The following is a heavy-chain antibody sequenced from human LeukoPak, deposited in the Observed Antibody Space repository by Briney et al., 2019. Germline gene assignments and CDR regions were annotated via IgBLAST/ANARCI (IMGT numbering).Heavy chain of an antibody. Sequence: NPSEALSLSCSVSGVSISNNYFYWAWIRQPPGQGLELIGYVHNTGSTFHNSSLKSRVTISADTSQNQFSLSLTSVTAADTAVYYCATLGLLRGAGFNLASHFDFWGQGTLVTVSS. J-gene: IGHJ4*02. CDR3: ATLGLLRGAGFNLASHFDF. V-gene: IGHV4-39*01. D-gene: IGHD1-26*01. CDR1: GVSISNNYFY. CDR2: VHNTGST.